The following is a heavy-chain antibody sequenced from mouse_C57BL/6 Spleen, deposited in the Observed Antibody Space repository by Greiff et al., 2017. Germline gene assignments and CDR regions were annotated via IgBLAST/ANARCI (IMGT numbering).Heavy chain of an antibody. V-gene: IGHV1-64*01. D-gene: IGHD1-1*01. CDR1: GYTFTSYW. CDR3: AREYITTVVEYFDV. Sequence: QVQLQQPGAELVKPGASVKLSCKASGYTFTSYWMHWVKQRPGQGLEWIGMIHPNSGSTNYNEKFKSKATLTVDKSSSTAYMQLSSLTSEDSAVYYCAREYITTVVEYFDVWGTGTTVTVSS. J-gene: IGHJ1*03. CDR2: IHPNSGST.